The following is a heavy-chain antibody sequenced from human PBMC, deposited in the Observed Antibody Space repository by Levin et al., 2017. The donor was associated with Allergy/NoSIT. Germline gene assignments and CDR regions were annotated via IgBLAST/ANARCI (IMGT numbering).Heavy chain of an antibody. V-gene: IGHV3-49*04. D-gene: IGHD3-16*02. Sequence: GESLKISCTGSGFTFGDYAMSWARQAPGKGLEWVGFIRNKAHGGTTEYAASVKGRLTISRDDSKSIAYLQMNSLKTEDTAVYFCARGGPPNYDYNWGSYRDGYFDYWGQGTLVTVSS. J-gene: IGHJ4*02. CDR1: GFTFGDYA. CDR3: ARGGPPNYDYNWGSYRDGYFDY. CDR2: IRNKAHGGTT.